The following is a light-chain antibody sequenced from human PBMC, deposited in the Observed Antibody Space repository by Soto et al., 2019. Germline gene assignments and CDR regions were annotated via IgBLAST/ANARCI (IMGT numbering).Light chain of an antibody. CDR1: QSISSY. CDR2: AAS. Sequence: DIPMTQSPSSLSASVGDRVTINCRASQSISSYLNWYQQKPGKAPKLLIYAASSLQSGVPSRFSGSGSGTDFTLTISSLQPEDFATYYCQQSYSTPFTFGPGTKVDIK. J-gene: IGKJ3*01. V-gene: IGKV1-39*01. CDR3: QQSYSTPFT.